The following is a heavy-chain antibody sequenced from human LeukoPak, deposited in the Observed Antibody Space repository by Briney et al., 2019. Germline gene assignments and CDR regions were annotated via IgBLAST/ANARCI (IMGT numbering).Heavy chain of an antibody. V-gene: IGHV1-58*02. Sequence: GTSVKVSCKASGFTFTSSAMQWVRQARGQRLEWIGWIVVGSGNTNYAQKFQGRVTMTRDTSTSTVYMELSSLRSEDTAVYYCARLYGSGSHYYFDYWGQGTLVTVSS. CDR1: GFTFTSSA. D-gene: IGHD3-10*01. CDR2: IVVGSGNT. CDR3: ARLYGSGSHYYFDY. J-gene: IGHJ4*02.